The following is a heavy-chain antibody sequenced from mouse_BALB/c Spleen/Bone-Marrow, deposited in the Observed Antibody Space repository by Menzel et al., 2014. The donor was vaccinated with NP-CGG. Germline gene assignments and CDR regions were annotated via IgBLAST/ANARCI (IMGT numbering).Heavy chain of an antibody. CDR2: IDPATGNT. J-gene: IGHJ3*01. CDR1: DFNIKDTY. V-gene: IGHV14-3*02. D-gene: IGHD1-1*01. Sequence: VQLQQFGAQLVKPGASVKLSCTASDFNIKDTYLHWVKQRPDQGLEWIGRIDPATGNTEHDPKFQGKAAITADTSSNTAYLQLSSLTSEDPAVYYCARRGDSYYVSSAWFSYWGQGTLGTVSA. CDR3: ARRGDSYYVSSAWFSY.